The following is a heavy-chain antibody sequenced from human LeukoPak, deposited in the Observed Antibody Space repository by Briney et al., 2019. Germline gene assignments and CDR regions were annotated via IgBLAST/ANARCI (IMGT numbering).Heavy chain of an antibody. D-gene: IGHD3-10*01. V-gene: IGHV1-8*01. CDR3: AREDYYGSGNYYSYFDY. CDR1: GYTFTSYD. J-gene: IGHJ4*02. CDR2: MNPNSGNT. Sequence: ASVKVSCKASGYTFTSYDINWVRQATGQGLEWMGWMNPNSGNTGYAQKFQGRVTMTRNTSISTAYMELSSLRSEDTAVYYCAREDYYGSGNYYSYFDYWGQGTLVTVSS.